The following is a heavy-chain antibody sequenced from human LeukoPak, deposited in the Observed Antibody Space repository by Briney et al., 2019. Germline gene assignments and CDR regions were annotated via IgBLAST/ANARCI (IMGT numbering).Heavy chain of an antibody. V-gene: IGHV1-2*02. CDR2: INPNSGGT. CDR3: ARCGYCSSTSWDWFDP. J-gene: IGHJ5*02. CDR1: GYTFTGYY. D-gene: IGHD2-2*01. Sequence: ASVTVSCKASGYTFTGYYMHWVRQAPGQGLEWMGWINPNSGGTNYAQKFQGRVTMTRDTSISTAYMELSRLRSDDTAVYYCARCGYCSSTSWDWFDPWGQGTLVTVSS.